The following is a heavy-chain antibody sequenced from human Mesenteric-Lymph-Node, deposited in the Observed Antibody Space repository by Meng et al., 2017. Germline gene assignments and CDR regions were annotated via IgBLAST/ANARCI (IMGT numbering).Heavy chain of an antibody. J-gene: IGHJ4*02. V-gene: IGHV3-33*01. Sequence: QVQLVESGGGVVQPGRSLRLSCAASGFTFSSYGMHWVRQAPGKGLEWVAVIWYDGSNKNYADSVKGRFTISRDNSKNTLYLQMNSLRAEDTAVYYCARQGNYDNIGSLDYWGQGTLVTVSS. CDR3: ARQGNYDNIGSLDY. CDR2: IWYDGSNK. CDR1: GFTFSSYG. D-gene: IGHD3-22*01.